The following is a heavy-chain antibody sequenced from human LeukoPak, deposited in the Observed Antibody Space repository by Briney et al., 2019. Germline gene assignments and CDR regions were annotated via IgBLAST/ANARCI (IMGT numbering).Heavy chain of an antibody. Sequence: GGSLRLSCAASGFSFGSYGLSWVRQAPGKGPQWVSYISGNGGTTHYADSVEGRFTISRDNAKNSLYLQMSSLRAEDTAVYYCVRDRGTYRPIDYWGQGTLVTVSS. CDR3: VRDRGTYRPIDY. CDR1: GFSFGSYG. D-gene: IGHD1-26*01. V-gene: IGHV3-48*04. CDR2: ISGNGGTT. J-gene: IGHJ4*02.